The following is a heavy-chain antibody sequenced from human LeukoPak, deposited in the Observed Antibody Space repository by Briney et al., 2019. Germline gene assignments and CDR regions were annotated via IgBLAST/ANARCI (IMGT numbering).Heavy chain of an antibody. V-gene: IGHV3-23*01. CDR3: XXYDYVWGSYRRYFDY. CDR1: GFTFSSYA. J-gene: IGHJ4*02. CDR2: ISGSGGST. D-gene: IGHD3-16*02. Sequence: PGGSLRLSCAASGFTFSSYAMSWVRQAPGKGLEWVSAISGSGGSTYYADSVKGRFTISRDNSKDTLYLQMNSLRAEDTTVYYXXXYDYVWGSYRRYFDYWGQGTLVTVSS.